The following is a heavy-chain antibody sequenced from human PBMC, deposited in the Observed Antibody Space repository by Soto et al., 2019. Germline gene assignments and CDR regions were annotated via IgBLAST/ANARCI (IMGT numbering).Heavy chain of an antibody. V-gene: IGHV4-59*08. CDR2: IYYSGST. CDR3: ARHTGTTGRDAFYYYYMDV. CDR1: GGSISSYY. J-gene: IGHJ6*03. D-gene: IGHD1-7*01. Sequence: LSLTCTVSGGSISSYYWSWIRQPPGKGLEWIGYIYYSGSTNYNPSLKSRVTISVDTSKNQFSLKLSSVTAADTAVYYCARHTGTTGRDAFYYYYMDVWGKGTTVTVSS.